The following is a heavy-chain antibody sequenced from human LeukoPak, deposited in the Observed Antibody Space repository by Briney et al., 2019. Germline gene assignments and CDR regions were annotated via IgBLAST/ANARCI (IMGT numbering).Heavy chain of an antibody. D-gene: IGHD5-24*01. CDR1: GGSISSGGYY. CDR2: IHYSGST. Sequence: SETLSLTCTVSGGSISSGGYYWSWIRQHPGKGLEWIGYIHYSGSTYYNPPLKSRVTISVDTSKNQFSLKLSSVTAADTAVYYCAREGYNYSWGQGTLVTVSS. CDR3: AREGYNYS. J-gene: IGHJ4*02. V-gene: IGHV4-31*03.